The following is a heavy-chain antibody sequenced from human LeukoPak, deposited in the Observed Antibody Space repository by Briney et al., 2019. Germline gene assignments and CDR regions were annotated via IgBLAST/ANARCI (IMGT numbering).Heavy chain of an antibody. CDR3: ARLNSESFDY. V-gene: IGHV5-51*01. D-gene: IGHD1-14*01. J-gene: IGHJ4*02. CDR2: IHPGESDS. Sequence: GESLKISCKGSGYSFTTYWIGWVRQMPGKGLEWMGIIHPGESDSRYSPSFQGQVTISADKAISTAYLQWSSLKASDTAMYYCARLNSESFDYWGQGTLVTVSS. CDR1: GYSFTTYW.